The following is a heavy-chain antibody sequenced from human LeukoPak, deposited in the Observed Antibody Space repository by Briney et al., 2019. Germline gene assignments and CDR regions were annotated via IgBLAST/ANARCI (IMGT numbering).Heavy chain of an antibody. CDR2: IYYSGST. Sequence: PSETLSLTCTVSGGSISSSSYYWGWIRQPPGKGLEWIGSIYYSGSTYYNPSLKSRVTISVDTSKNQFSLKLSSVTAADTAVYYCAREESDTAMVDHWGRGTLVTVSS. CDR1: GGSISSSSYY. V-gene: IGHV4-39*07. CDR3: AREESDTAMVDH. J-gene: IGHJ4*02. D-gene: IGHD5-18*01.